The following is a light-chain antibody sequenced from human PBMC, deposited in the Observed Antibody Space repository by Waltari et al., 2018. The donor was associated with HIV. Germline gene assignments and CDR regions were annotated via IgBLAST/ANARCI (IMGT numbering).Light chain of an antibody. CDR3: SSYTTTTTVL. V-gene: IGLV2-14*01. CDR1: NSDVGGSHY. CDR2: EIT. J-gene: IGLJ2*01. Sequence: QSALTQPASVSGSPGRSITISCTGPNSDVGGSHYVSWYQQHPGKAPKLLIYEITNRPSGISNRFSGSKSGNTASMTISGLQAEDEADYYCSSYTTTTTVLFGGGTKLTVL.